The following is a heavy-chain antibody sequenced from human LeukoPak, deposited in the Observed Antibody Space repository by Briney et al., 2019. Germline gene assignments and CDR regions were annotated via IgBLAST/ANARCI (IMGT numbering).Heavy chain of an antibody. J-gene: IGHJ4*02. D-gene: IGHD3-22*01. Sequence: SQTLSLTCTVSGGSISSGGYYWSWIRQHPGKGLEWIGYIYYSGSTYYNSSLKSRVTISVDTSKNQFSLKLSSVTAADTAVYYCARDRGRKYYDSSGYFDYWGQGTLVTVSS. CDR2: IYYSGST. CDR3: ARDRGRKYYDSSGYFDY. V-gene: IGHV4-31*03. CDR1: GGSISSGGYY.